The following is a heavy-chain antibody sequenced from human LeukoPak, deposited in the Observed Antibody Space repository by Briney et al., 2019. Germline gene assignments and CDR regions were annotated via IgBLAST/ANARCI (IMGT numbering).Heavy chain of an antibody. Sequence: GASVKVSCKASGYTFTSYGINWVRQAPGQGLEWMGRINPNSGGTNYAQKFQGRVTMTRDTSINTAYMELSRLRSDDTAVYYCARDVSYYDSGYYYDYWGQGTLVTVSS. V-gene: IGHV1-2*06. CDR2: INPNSGGT. D-gene: IGHD3-22*01. CDR3: ARDVSYYDSGYYYDY. CDR1: GYTFTSYG. J-gene: IGHJ4*02.